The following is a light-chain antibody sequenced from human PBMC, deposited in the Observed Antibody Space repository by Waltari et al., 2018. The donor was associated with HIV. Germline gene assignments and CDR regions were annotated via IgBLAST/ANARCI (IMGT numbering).Light chain of an antibody. Sequence: DIEMTQSPSSLSASVGDRVAITCRSSEFINSYLHWYQLTPGKAPRLLVFGASTLLRGVPSRFSGSGSETDYTLTINNLQPEDFGTYFCQQTYNTPHTFGLGTRLEVK. CDR1: EFINSY. CDR3: QQTYNTPHT. J-gene: IGKJ5*01. CDR2: GAS. V-gene: IGKV1-39*01.